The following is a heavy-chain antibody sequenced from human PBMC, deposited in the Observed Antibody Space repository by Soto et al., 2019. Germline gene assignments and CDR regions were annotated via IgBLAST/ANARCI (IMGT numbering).Heavy chain of an antibody. CDR3: ARAPQLVAPAATGFDS. D-gene: IGHD2-2*01. CDR1: GFPFSTYS. V-gene: IGHV3-48*02. Sequence: SLRLSCAASGFPFSTYSMSWVRQAPGKGLEWISYISASTLTIFYADSVKGRFTISRDTAQNSLYLQMNSLRDEDTAVYYCARAPQLVAPAATGFDSWGQGMLVTVSS. CDR2: ISASTLTI. J-gene: IGHJ4*02.